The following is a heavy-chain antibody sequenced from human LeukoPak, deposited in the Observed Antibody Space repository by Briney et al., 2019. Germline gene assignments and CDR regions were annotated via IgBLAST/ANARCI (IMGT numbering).Heavy chain of an antibody. CDR2: TSYDGTYK. Sequence: PGGSLRLSCAASGFNFSNYGMHWVRQAPGKGLEWVTFTSYDGTYKYYADSVKGRFTISRDNSKNTPYVQMNSLRAEDTAVYYCAKEGYSRGYYSYYYMDVWGKGTTVTVSS. D-gene: IGHD6-13*01. J-gene: IGHJ6*03. V-gene: IGHV3-30*18. CDR1: GFNFSNYG. CDR3: AKEGYSRGYYSYYYMDV.